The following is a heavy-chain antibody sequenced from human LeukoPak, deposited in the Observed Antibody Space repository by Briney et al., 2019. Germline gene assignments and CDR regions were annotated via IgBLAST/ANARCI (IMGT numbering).Heavy chain of an antibody. J-gene: IGHJ4*02. CDR3: AKGGGRGDYDLTGRFSTHFDS. D-gene: IGHD4-17*01. CDR1: GFTFSSYA. V-gene: IGHV3-23*01. CDR2: ISGGASRT. Sequence: PGGSLRLSCAASGFTFSSYAMSWVRQAPGKGLEWVSAISGGASRTYYADSVTGRFTISRDNSKNTLYLQMNSLRGEDTAVYFCAKGGGRGDYDLTGRFSTHFDSWGQGTLVVVSS.